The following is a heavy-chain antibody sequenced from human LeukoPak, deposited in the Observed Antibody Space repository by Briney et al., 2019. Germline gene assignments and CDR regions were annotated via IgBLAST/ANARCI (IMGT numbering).Heavy chain of an antibody. D-gene: IGHD1-26*01. CDR2: ISSSSSYI. CDR3: ARAGVGATIDI. V-gene: IGHV3-21*01. Sequence: PGGSLRLSCAASGFTFSSYSMNWVRQAPGKGLEWVSSISSSSSYIYYADSVKGRFTISRDNAKNSLYLQMNNLRAEDTAVYYCARAGVGATIDIWGQGTMVTVSS. J-gene: IGHJ3*02. CDR1: GFTFSSYS.